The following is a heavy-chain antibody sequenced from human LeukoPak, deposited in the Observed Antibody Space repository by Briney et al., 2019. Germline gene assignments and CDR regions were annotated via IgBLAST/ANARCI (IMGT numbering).Heavy chain of an antibody. CDR3: ARGQGPRGYSYGYYFSPRLDP. CDR2: INHSGST. J-gene: IGHJ5*02. V-gene: IGHV4-34*01. CDR1: GGSFSGYY. D-gene: IGHD5-18*01. Sequence: SETLSLTCAVYGGSFSGYYWSWIRQPPGKGLEWIGEINHSGSTNYNPSLKSRVIISVDTSKNQFSLKLSSVTAADTAVYYCARGQGPRGYSYGYYFSPRLDPWGQGTLVTVSS.